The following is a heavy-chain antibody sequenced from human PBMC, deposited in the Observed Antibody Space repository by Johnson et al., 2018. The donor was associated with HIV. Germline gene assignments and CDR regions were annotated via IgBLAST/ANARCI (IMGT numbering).Heavy chain of an antibody. D-gene: IGHD3-16*01. CDR1: GFTFSSYA. V-gene: IGHV3-30*04. CDR2: ISYDGSNK. CDR3: ARARLGERLWAFDI. J-gene: IGHJ3*02. Sequence: QVQLVESGGGVVQPGRSLRLSCAASGFTFSSYAMHWVRQAPGKGLEWVAVISYDGSNKYYADSVKGRFTISRDNSKNTLYLQMNSLRAEDTAGYYCARARLGERLWAFDIWGQGTMVTVSS.